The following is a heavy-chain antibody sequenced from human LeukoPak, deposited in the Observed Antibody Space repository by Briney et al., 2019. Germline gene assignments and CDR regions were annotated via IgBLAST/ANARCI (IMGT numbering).Heavy chain of an antibody. CDR3: AAGPPFDWLEEYGMDV. J-gene: IGHJ6*04. D-gene: IGHD3-9*01. Sequence: EASVKVSCKASGFTFTSSAVQWVRQARGQRLEWIGSIVVDSGNTNYAQKFQERVTITRDMSTSTAYMELSSLRSEDTAVYYCAAGPPFDWLEEYGMDVWGKGTTVTVSS. CDR1: GFTFTSSA. V-gene: IGHV1-58*01. CDR2: IVVDSGNT.